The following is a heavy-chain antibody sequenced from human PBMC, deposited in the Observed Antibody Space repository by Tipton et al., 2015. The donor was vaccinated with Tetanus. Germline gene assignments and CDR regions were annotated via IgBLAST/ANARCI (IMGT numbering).Heavy chain of an antibody. CDR3: ARVQEQRIYYYGMDV. D-gene: IGHD6-25*01. Sequence: QLVQSGAEVKKPGASVKVSCKATGYTFAAYGITWVRQAPGQGLEWMGWISAYNGKTKYAQRLQGRVTMTTDRSASTAYMDLRRLRSDDTAVYYCARVQEQRIYYYGMDVWGQGTTVTVSS. CDR2: ISAYNGKT. V-gene: IGHV1-18*01. J-gene: IGHJ6*02. CDR1: GYTFAAYG.